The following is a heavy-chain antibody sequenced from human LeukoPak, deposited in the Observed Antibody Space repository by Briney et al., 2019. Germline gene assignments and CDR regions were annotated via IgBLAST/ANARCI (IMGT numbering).Heavy chain of an antibody. CDR3: AREYSSSSGRRGYYYYHYYMDV. D-gene: IGHD6-6*01. CDR2: ISYDGSNE. J-gene: IGHJ6*03. Sequence: GGSLRLSCAASGFTFSSYGMHWVRQAPGKGLEWVAVISYDGSNEYYADSVKGRFTISRDNSKNTLYLQMNSLTAEDTAVYYCAREYSSSSGRRGYYYYHYYMDVWGKGTTVTVSS. V-gene: IGHV3-30*19. CDR1: GFTFSSYG.